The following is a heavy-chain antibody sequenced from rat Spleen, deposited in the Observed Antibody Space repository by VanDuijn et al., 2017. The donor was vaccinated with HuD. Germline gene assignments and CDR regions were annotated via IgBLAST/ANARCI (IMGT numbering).Heavy chain of an antibody. CDR1: GFSLTSNG. CDR2: ISSGGST. CDR3: TRKGGGYVMDA. J-gene: IGHJ4*01. Sequence: QVQLKESGPGLVQPSQTLSLTCTVSGFSLTSNGVSWVRQPPGKGLEWIAAISSGGSTYYNSALKSRLSISRDTSKSQVFLKMNSLQTEDTAIYFCTRKGGGYVMDAWGQGASVTVSS. D-gene: IGHD1-11*01. V-gene: IGHV2S8*01.